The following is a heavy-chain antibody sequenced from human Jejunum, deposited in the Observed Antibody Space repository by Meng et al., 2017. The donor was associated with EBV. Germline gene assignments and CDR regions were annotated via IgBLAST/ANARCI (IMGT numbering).Heavy chain of an antibody. J-gene: IGHJ4*02. CDR2: IHHSGTT. CDR3: VRDRGFANFDY. D-gene: IGHD3-10*01. Sequence: QPQVQGSGPGLVKPSETLSLTCTVSGDATSTSTYYCDLIRQPPGMGLEWIGSIHHSGTTYYNPSLKSRVTMSEDTSKNQFSLKLSSVTDADTAVYYCVRDRGFANFDYWGQGTLVTVPS. V-gene: IGHV4-39*07. CDR1: GDATSTSTYY.